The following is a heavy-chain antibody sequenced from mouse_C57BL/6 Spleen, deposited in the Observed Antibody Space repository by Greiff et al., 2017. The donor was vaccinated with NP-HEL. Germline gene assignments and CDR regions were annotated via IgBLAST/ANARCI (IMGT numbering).Heavy chain of an antibody. Sequence: EVHLVESGGGLVKPGGSLKLSCAASGFTFSDYGMHWVRQAPEKGLEWVAYISSGSSTIYYADTVKGRFTISRDNAKNTLFLQMTSLRSEDTAMYYCARGITTVVANWYFDVWGTGTTVTVSS. CDR1: GFTFSDYG. J-gene: IGHJ1*03. D-gene: IGHD1-1*01. CDR2: ISSGSSTI. CDR3: ARGITTVVANWYFDV. V-gene: IGHV5-17*01.